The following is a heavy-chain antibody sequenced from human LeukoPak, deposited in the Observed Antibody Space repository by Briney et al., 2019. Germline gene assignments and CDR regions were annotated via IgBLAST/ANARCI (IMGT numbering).Heavy chain of an antibody. CDR1: PGIIISDSR. Sequence: PGGSLRLSCAASPGIIISDSRMYLGRPAPGEGLEWVAIIRQDGREKHYLDSEKGRFTISRDNAKSSVYLQINSLRAEDTAVYYCVGGIGWQPDYWGQGTLVTVSS. CDR3: VGGIGWQPDY. V-gene: IGHV3-7*03. D-gene: IGHD6-19*01. CDR2: IRQDGREK. J-gene: IGHJ4*02.